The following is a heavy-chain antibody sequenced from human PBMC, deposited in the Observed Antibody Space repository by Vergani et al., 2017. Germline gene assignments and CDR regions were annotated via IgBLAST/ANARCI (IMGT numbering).Heavy chain of an antibody. V-gene: IGHV1-46*03. D-gene: IGHD3-9*01. J-gene: IGHJ4*02. Sequence: QVQVVQSGAEVKKSGASVKVSCKTSGYTFSNYYMHWVRKAPGQGLEWMGIINPSGGHTNYAQKFQGRVTMTRDTSTSTVYMELSSLRSEDTAIYYCARGDYGILTGYRYLGQGALVTVSA. CDR3: ARGDYGILTGYRY. CDR1: GYTFSNYY. CDR2: INPSGGHT.